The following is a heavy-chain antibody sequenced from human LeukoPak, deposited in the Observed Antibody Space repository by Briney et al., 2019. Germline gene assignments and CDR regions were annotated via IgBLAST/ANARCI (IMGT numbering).Heavy chain of an antibody. CDR3: AKAPSSSDYFDY. Sequence: TGGSLRLSCAASGFTFSSYAMSWVRQAPGKGLEWVSAISGSGGSTYYADSVKGRFTISRDNSKNTLYLQMNSLRAEDTAVYYCAKAPSSSDYFDYWGQGTLVTVSS. CDR2: ISGSGGST. V-gene: IGHV3-23*01. J-gene: IGHJ4*02. CDR1: GFTFSSYA. D-gene: IGHD6-6*01.